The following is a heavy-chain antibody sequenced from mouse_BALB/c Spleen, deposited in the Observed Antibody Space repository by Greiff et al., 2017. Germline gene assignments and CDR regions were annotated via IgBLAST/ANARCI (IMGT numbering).Heavy chain of an antibody. CDR1: GYTFTSYN. J-gene: IGHJ1*01. D-gene: IGHD1-2*01. CDR3: ARGSTTATRYWYFDV. V-gene: IGHV1-12*01. CDR2: IYPGNGDT. Sequence: QVQLQQPGAELVKPGASVKMSCKASGYTFTSYNMHWVKQTPGQGLEWIGAIYPGNGDTSYNQKFKGKATLTADKSSSTAYMQLSSLTSEDSAVYYCARGSTTATRYWYFDVWGAGNTVTVAS.